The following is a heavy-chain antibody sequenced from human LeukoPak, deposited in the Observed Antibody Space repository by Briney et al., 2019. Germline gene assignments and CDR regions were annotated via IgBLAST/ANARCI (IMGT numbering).Heavy chain of an antibody. CDR2: ISWNSGSI. J-gene: IGHJ4*02. Sequence: QPGRSLRLSCAASGFTFDDYAMHWVRQAPGKGLEWVSGISWNSGSIGYADSVKGRFTISRDNSKNTLYLQMNSLRAEDTAVYHCANGGSMAHEKIHNWGQGTLVTVSS. D-gene: IGHD2/OR15-2a*01. CDR3: ANGGSMAHEKIHN. V-gene: IGHV3-9*01. CDR1: GFTFDDYA.